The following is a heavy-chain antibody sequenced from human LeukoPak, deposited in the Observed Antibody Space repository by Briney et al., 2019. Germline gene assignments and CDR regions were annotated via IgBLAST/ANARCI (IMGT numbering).Heavy chain of an antibody. Sequence: GGSLRLSCAASGFTFDDYAMHWVRQAPGKGLEWVSGISWNSGSIGYADSVKGRFTISRDNAKNSLYLQMNSLRAEDTAVYYCAREGVSSGYDFDYWGQGTLVTVS. V-gene: IGHV3-9*01. CDR2: ISWNSGSI. CDR3: AREGVSSGYDFDY. J-gene: IGHJ4*02. D-gene: IGHD5-12*01. CDR1: GFTFDDYA.